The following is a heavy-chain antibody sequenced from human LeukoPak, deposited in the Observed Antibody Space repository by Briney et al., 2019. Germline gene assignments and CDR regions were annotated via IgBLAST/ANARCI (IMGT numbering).Heavy chain of an antibody. J-gene: IGHJ4*02. CDR1: GGSIRSHY. D-gene: IGHD1/OR15-1a*01. V-gene: IGHV4-4*07. CDR3: ARGEHSVDS. Sequence: SETLSLTCTVSGGSIRSHYWNWVRQPAGKGLEWIGRIYSSGYTNDNPSLKSRITMSVDMSKNQFSLRLNSVTAADTAVYYCARGEHSVDSWGQGMLVTVSS. CDR2: IYSSGYT.